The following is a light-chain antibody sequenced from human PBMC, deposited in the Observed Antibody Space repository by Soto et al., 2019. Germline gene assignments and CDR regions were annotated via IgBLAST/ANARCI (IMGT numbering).Light chain of an antibody. V-gene: IGKV3-20*01. CDR3: QQYGSSLLT. Sequence: ENVLTQFPGTLSLSPGDRATLSCRASQSVSNTYLAWYQQKPGQAPRLLIYGASSRATGIPDRFSGSGSGTDFTLTISRLEPEDFAVYYCQQYGSSLLTFGGGTKVDIK. J-gene: IGKJ4*01. CDR1: QSVSNTY. CDR2: GAS.